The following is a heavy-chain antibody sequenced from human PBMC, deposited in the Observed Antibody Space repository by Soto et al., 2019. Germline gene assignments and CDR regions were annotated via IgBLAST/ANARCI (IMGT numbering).Heavy chain of an antibody. J-gene: IGHJ4*02. CDR3: AKDHPQRRRWISGSHGGDY. V-gene: IGHV3-23*01. D-gene: IGHD5-12*01. CDR2: ISGSGGST. CDR1: GFTFSSYA. Sequence: EVQLLESGGGLVQPGGSLRLSCAASGFTFSSYAMSWVRQAPGKGLEWVSAISGSGGSTYYADSVKGRFTISRDNSKNTLYLQMNSLRAEDTAVYYCAKDHPQRRRWISGSHGGDYWGQGTLVTVSS.